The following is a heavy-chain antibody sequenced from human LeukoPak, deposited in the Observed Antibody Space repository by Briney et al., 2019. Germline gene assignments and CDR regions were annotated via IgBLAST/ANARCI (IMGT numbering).Heavy chain of an antibody. CDR3: AKDSAAAGNFDY. J-gene: IGHJ4*02. V-gene: IGHV3-23*01. CDR1: GFTFSSYA. CDR2: NSVSGGST. D-gene: IGHD6-13*01. Sequence: PGGCLRLSCAASGFTFSSYAMSWVRQAPGKGLEGVSANSVSGGSTYYADSLKGRFTISRDNSKNTLYLQMNSQRAEDTAVYYCAKDSAAAGNFDYWGQGTLVTVSS.